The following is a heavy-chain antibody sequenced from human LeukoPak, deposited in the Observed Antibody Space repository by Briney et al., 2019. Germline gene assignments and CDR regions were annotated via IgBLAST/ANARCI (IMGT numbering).Heavy chain of an antibody. V-gene: IGHV1-58*01. D-gene: IGHD3-10*01. CDR2: IVVGSGNT. J-gene: IGHJ4*02. Sequence: SVKVSCKASGFTFTSSAVHWVRQARGQRLEWIGWIVVGSGNTNYAQKFQERVTITRDMSTSTAYMELSSLRSEDTAVYYCAADSGAGSSYIDYWGQGTLVTVSS. CDR1: GFTFTSSA. CDR3: AADSGAGSSYIDY.